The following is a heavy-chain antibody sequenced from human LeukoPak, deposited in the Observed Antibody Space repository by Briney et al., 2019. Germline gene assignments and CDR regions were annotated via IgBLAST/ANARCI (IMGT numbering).Heavy chain of an antibody. CDR1: GYTFTSYY. CDR3: ARGHIAARQGGWFDP. CDR2: INPSGGST. J-gene: IGHJ5*02. Sequence: GASVKVSCKASGYTFTSYYMHWVRQAPGQGLEWMGIINPSGGSTSYAQKFQGRVTMTRDTSTSTVYMELSSLRSEDTAVYYCARGHIAARQGGWFDPWGQGTLVTVSS. V-gene: IGHV1-46*01. D-gene: IGHD6-6*01.